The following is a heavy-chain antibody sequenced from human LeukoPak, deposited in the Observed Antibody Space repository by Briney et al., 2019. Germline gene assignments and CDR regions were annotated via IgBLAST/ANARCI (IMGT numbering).Heavy chain of an antibody. Sequence: GGSLRLSCAASGFTVSSNYMSWVRQAPGKGLEWVSVIYSGSSTYYADSVKGRFTISRDNSKNTLYLQMNSLRAEDTAVYYCARASALGTVTPYYGMDVWGQGTTVTVSS. V-gene: IGHV3-53*01. CDR3: ARASALGTVTPYYGMDV. CDR1: GFTVSSNY. J-gene: IGHJ6*02. CDR2: IYSGSST. D-gene: IGHD4-17*01.